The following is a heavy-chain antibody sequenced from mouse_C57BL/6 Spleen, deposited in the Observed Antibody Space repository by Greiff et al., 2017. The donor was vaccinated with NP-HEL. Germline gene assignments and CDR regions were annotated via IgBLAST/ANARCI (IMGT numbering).Heavy chain of an antibody. J-gene: IGHJ2*01. V-gene: IGHV2-5*01. CDR3: AKNRDYYGSSYFDY. Sequence: QVQLQQSGPGLVQPSQSLSITCTVSGFSLTSYGVHWVRQSPGKGLEWLGVIWRGGSTDYNAAFMSRLSITKDNSKSQVFFKMNSLQADDTAIYYCAKNRDYYGSSYFDYWGQGTTLTVSS. CDR2: IWRGGST. D-gene: IGHD1-1*01. CDR1: GFSLTSYG.